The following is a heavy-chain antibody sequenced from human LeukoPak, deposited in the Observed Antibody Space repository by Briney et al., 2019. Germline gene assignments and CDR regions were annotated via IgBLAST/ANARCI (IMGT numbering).Heavy chain of an antibody. J-gene: IGHJ4*02. V-gene: IGHV1-69*04. D-gene: IGHD6-13*01. Sequence: SVKVSCKASGGAFSSYAISWVRQAPGQGLEWMGRIIPILGIANYAQKFQGRVTITADKSTSTAYTELSSLRSEDTPVYYCARAGYSSSWSFDYWGQGPLVTVSS. CDR2: IIPILGIA. CDR1: GGAFSSYA. CDR3: ARAGYSSSWSFDY.